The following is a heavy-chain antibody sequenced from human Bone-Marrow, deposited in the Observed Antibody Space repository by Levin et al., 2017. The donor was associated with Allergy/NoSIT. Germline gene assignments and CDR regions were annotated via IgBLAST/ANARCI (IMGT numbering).Heavy chain of an antibody. J-gene: IGHJ4*02. Sequence: GGSLRLSFSSSFFPFLLSSLPFFLPSPLRGPAWVSAIGTAADSYYSGSVKGRFTVSRDNAKNSFYLQMNSLRAGDTAVYYCARVALPRYCTSTSCSDSGYYFDYWGQGTLVTVSS. CDR2: IGTAADS. V-gene: IGHV3-13*04. D-gene: IGHD2-2*01. CDR3: ARVALPRYCTSTSCSDSGYYFDY. CDR1: FFPFLLSS.